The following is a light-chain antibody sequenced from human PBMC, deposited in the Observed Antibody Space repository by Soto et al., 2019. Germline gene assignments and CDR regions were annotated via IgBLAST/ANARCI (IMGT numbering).Light chain of an antibody. CDR1: SSNIGSNY. J-gene: IGLJ2*01. CDR3: AAWDDSLSGRVV. Sequence: QSVLTQPPSASGIPGQRVTISCSGSSSNIGSNYVYWYQQLPGTAPKLLIYRNNQRPSGVPDRFSGSKSGTSASLAISGLRSEDEADYYCAAWDDSLSGRVVFGGGTKLTVL. CDR2: RNN. V-gene: IGLV1-47*01.